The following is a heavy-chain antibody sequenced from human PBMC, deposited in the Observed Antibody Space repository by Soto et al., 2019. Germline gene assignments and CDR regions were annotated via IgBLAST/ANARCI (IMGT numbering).Heavy chain of an antibody. CDR3: ARGGKCGSTSCYSLDP. Sequence: QVQLVQSGAEVKKPGSSVKVSCKASGGTFSSSAVSWVRQAPGHGLEWMGGIIPNFGTANYAQKFQGRVMITADQSTNTAYLDLNRLTFEDTAVDYCARGGKCGSTSCYSLDPWGQGTLVTVSS. CDR1: GGTFSSSA. CDR2: IIPNFGTA. J-gene: IGHJ5*02. V-gene: IGHV1-69*01. D-gene: IGHD2-2*02.